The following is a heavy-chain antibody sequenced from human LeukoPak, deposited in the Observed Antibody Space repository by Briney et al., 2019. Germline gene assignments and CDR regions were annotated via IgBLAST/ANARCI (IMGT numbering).Heavy chain of an antibody. CDR3: ARDREGYSSSTPRGFCTYYYYYYMDV. V-gene: IGHV1-69*13. D-gene: IGHD6-6*01. CDR1: GGTFSSYA. J-gene: IGHJ6*03. Sequence: ASVKVSCKASGGTFSSYAISWVRQAPGQGLEWMGGIIPIFGTANYAQKFQGRVTITADESTSTAYMELSSLRSEDTAVYYCARDREGYSSSTPRGFCTYYYYYYMDVWGKGTTVTVSS. CDR2: IIPIFGTA.